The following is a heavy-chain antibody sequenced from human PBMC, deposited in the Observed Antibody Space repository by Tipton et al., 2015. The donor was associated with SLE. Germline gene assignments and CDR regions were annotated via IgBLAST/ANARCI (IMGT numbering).Heavy chain of an antibody. CDR2: INHSGST. CDR1: GGSISSSSYY. Sequence: TLSLTCTVSGGSISSSSYYWGWIRQPPGKGLEWIGEINHSGSTNYNPSLKSRVTISVDTSKNQFSLKLSSVTAADTAVYYCARANYDILTGYYSPDAFDIWGQGTMVTVSS. V-gene: IGHV4-39*07. D-gene: IGHD3-9*01. CDR3: ARANYDILTGYYSPDAFDI. J-gene: IGHJ3*02.